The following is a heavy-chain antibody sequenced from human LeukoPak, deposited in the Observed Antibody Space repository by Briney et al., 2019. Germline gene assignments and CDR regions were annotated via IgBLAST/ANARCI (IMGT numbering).Heavy chain of an antibody. V-gene: IGHV4-31*03. D-gene: IGHD3-22*01. CDR3: ARATYYYDSSGYLAQNWFDP. J-gene: IGHJ5*02. CDR2: IYYSGST. Sequence: SETLSLTCTVSGGSISSGGYYWSWIRQHPGKGPEWIGYIYYSGSTYYNPSLKGRVTISVDTSKNQFSLKLSSVTAADTAVYYCARATYYYDSSGYLAQNWFDPWGQGTLVTVSS. CDR1: GGSISSGGYY.